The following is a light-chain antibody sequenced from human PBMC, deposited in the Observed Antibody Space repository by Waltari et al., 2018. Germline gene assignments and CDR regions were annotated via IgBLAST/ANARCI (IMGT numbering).Light chain of an antibody. CDR1: HSISKF. J-gene: IGKJ1*01. Sequence: EVVLTQSPATLSLSPGERATLSCRASHSISKFLAWYQQRPGQAPRLLIYDASDRPPGIPARFSGSGSGTDFTLTISSLEPEDFAVYSCQQRTDGLWTFGQGTKVEIK. CDR3: QQRTDGLWT. V-gene: IGKV3-11*01. CDR2: DAS.